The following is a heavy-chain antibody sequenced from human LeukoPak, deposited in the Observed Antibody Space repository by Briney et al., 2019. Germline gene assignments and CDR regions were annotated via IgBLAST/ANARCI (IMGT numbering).Heavy chain of an antibody. Sequence: GRSLRLSCVVSGLTFSDYGFHWVRQAPGKGLEWVAVISADGSFKNHADSVKGRFTISRDNSKNTLFLQMSGLRGDDTAMYYCAKDRGYHDYWGQGTLVIVSS. CDR3: AKDRGYHDY. CDR1: GLTFSDYG. V-gene: IGHV3-30*18. CDR2: ISADGSFK. J-gene: IGHJ4*02. D-gene: IGHD2-2*01.